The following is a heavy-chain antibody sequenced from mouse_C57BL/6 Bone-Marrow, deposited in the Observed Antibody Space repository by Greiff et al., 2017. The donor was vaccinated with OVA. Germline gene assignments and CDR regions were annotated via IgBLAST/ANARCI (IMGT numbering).Heavy chain of an antibody. Sequence: VKLQQSGAELVRPGTSVKMSCKASGYTFTNYWIGWAKQRPGHGLEWIGDIYPGGGYTNYNEKFKGKATLTADKSSSTAYMQFSSLTSEDSAIYYCARGAYGNLAWFAYWGQGTLVTVSA. D-gene: IGHD2-1*01. V-gene: IGHV1-63*01. CDR2: IYPGGGYT. CDR1: GYTFTNYW. J-gene: IGHJ3*01. CDR3: ARGAYGNLAWFAY.